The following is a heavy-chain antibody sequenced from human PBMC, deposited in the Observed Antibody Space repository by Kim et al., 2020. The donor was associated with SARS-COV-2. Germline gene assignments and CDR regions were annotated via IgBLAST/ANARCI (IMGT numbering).Heavy chain of an antibody. V-gene: IGHV3-30*02. D-gene: IGHD3-16*01. CDR1: GFTFSSYD. CDR2: IGNDGGNK. CDR3: TKGSRTFTSSCGLAV. Sequence: GGSLRLSCAASGFTFSSYDMHWVRQAPGKGLEWVAVIGNDGGNKYYADSVKGRFTISRDNSKDTLYLQMNSLRAEDTAVYYCTKGSRTFTSSCGLAVWGQGTTVTVS. J-gene: IGHJ6*02.